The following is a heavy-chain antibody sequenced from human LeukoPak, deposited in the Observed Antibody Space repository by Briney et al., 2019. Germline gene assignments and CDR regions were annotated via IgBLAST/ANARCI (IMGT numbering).Heavy chain of an antibody. J-gene: IGHJ6*02. CDR3: ARDFGRVLYCSGGSCHPRHYGMDV. V-gene: IGHV1-69*04. D-gene: IGHD2-15*01. Sequence: ASVKVSCKASGGTFSSYTISWVRQAPGQGLEWMGRIIPILGIANYAQKFQGRITITADKSTSTAYMELSSLRSEDTAVYYCARDFGRVLYCSGGSCHPRHYGMDVWGQGTTVTVSS. CDR2: IIPILGIA. CDR1: GGTFSSYT.